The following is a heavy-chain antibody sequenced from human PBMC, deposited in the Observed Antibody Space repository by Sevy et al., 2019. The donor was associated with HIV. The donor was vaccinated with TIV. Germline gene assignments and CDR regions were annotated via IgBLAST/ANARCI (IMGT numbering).Heavy chain of an antibody. CDR3: DFWSLSLDF. V-gene: IGHV1-69*13. D-gene: IGHD3-3*01. Sequence: ASVKVSCKASGATFRSYIMSWVRQAPGQGLEWMGGIIPALSTTHYAQKFQGRITITADESTSTAYMELSRLKSEDTAVYYCDFWSLSLDFWGQGTLVTVSS. J-gene: IGHJ4*02. CDR1: GATFRSYI. CDR2: IIPALSTT.